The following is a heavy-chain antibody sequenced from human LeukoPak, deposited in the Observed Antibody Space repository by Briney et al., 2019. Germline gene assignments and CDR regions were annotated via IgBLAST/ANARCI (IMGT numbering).Heavy chain of an antibody. CDR2: IYPGDSQT. Sequence: GESLKISCKGSGYTFSNNWIGWVRQMPGKGLEWVGIIYPGDSQTRYSPSFQGQVTISADKSISTAYLQWSSLKASDIAMDYCARLSAGSHFHLDSWGQGTLVTVSS. D-gene: IGHD1-26*01. V-gene: IGHV5-51*01. CDR3: ARLSAGSHFHLDS. CDR1: GYTFSNNW. J-gene: IGHJ4*02.